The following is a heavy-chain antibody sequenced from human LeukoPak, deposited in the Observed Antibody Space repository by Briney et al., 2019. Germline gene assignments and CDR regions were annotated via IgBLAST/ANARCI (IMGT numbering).Heavy chain of an antibody. CDR1: GITFSGHA. CDR2: ISHDGSTK. V-gene: IGHV3-30*18. CDR3: AKDQRGGYYDSSFSTNFDY. Sequence: GGSLRLSCTATGITFSGHAIHWVRQTPGKGLEWVGVISHDGSTKYYADSVKGRFTISRDNSKNTVYLQMGSLRAEDTAVYHCAKDQRGGYYDSSFSTNFDYWGQGTLVTVSS. J-gene: IGHJ4*02. D-gene: IGHD3-22*01.